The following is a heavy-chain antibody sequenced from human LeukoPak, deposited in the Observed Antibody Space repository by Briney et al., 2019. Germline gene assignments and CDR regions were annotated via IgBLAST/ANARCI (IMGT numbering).Heavy chain of an antibody. V-gene: IGHV1-18*01. D-gene: IGHD3-22*01. CDR3: ARGPDSSGYGYYYGMVV. Sequence: ASVKVSCKASGYTFTSHSIVWVRQAPGQGLEWMGWISAYNGDTKYTQKTQGRVTMTTDAPTSTAYMELRGLRSDDTAVYYCARGPDSSGYGYYYGMVVWGQGTTVTVSS. CDR1: GYTFTSHS. J-gene: IGHJ6*02. CDR2: ISAYNGDT.